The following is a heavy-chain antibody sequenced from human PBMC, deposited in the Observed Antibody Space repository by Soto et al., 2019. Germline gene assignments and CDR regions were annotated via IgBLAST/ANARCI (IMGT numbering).Heavy chain of an antibody. CDR3: ARDLDIGYGPTIFDY. V-gene: IGHV3-33*01. CDR2: IWYDGSNK. Sequence: QVQLVESGGGVVQPGRSLRLSCAASGFTFSSYGMHWVRQAPGKGLEWVAVIWYDGSNKYYADSVKGRFTISRDNSKNTLYLQMNSLRAEDTAVYYCARDLDIGYGPTIFDYWGQGTLVTVSS. D-gene: IGHD5-18*01. J-gene: IGHJ4*02. CDR1: GFTFSSYG.